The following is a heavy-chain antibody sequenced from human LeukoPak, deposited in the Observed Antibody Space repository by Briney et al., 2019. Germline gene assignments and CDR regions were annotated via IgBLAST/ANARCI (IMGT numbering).Heavy chain of an antibody. CDR1: GGSISSYY. V-gene: IGHV4-59*12. CDR3: ARLYSYYYGSGSSAFDY. J-gene: IGHJ4*02. Sequence: SETLSLTCTVSGGSISSYYWSWIRQPPGKGLEWIGYIYYSGSTNYNPSLKSRVTISVDTSKNQFSLKLSSVTAADTAVYYCARLYSYYYGSGSSAFDYWGQGTLVTVSS. CDR2: IYYSGST. D-gene: IGHD3-10*01.